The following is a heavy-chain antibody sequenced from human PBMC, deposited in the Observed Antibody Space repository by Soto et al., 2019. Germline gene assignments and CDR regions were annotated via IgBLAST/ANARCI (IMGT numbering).Heavy chain of an antibody. CDR2: ISYDGSNK. CDR3: AKDGVVSYFDY. J-gene: IGHJ4*02. Sequence: GGSLRLSCAASGFTFSSYGMHWVRQAPGKGLEWVAVISYDGSNKYYADSVKGRFTISRDNSKNTLYLQMNSLRAEDTAVYYCAKDGVVSYFDYWGQGXLVTVSS. CDR1: GFTFSSYG. D-gene: IGHD3-22*01. V-gene: IGHV3-30*18.